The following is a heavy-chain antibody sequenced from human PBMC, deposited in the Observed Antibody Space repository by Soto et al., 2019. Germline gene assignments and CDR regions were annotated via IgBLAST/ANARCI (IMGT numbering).Heavy chain of an antibody. V-gene: IGHV3-9*01. J-gene: IGHJ3*02. Sequence: EVQLVESGGGLVQPGRSLRLSCAASGFTFDDYAMHWVRQAPGKGLEWVSGISWNSGSIGYADSVKGRFTISRVNAKNSLYLQMNSLRAEDTALYYCAKDCGLLWFGEPMGAFDIWGQGTMVTVSS. CDR3: AKDCGLLWFGEPMGAFDI. D-gene: IGHD3-10*01. CDR2: ISWNSGSI. CDR1: GFTFDDYA.